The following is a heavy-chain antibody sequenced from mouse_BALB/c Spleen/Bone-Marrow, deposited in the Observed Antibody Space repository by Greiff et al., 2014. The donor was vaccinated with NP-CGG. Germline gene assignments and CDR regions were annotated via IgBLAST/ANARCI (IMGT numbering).Heavy chain of an antibody. V-gene: IGHV2-2*02. CDR1: GFSLTTYG. D-gene: IGHD3-1*01. Sequence: QVQLQQSGPGLVPPSQSLSITCTVSGFSLTTYGVHWVRQSPGKGLEWLGVIWTGGSTDYNAAFISRLSINKDNSKSQVFFEMNRLQANDTAIYYCARNHRGYYFDYWGQGTTLTVSA. J-gene: IGHJ2*01. CDR3: ARNHRGYYFDY. CDR2: IWTGGST.